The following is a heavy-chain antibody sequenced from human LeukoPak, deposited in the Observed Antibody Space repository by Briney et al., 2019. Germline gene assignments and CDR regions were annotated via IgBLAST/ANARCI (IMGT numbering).Heavy chain of an antibody. CDR1: GGSISSSSYY. CDR3: ARLNGALRYYFDY. J-gene: IGHJ4*02. CDR2: IYYSGST. D-gene: IGHD3-16*01. V-gene: IGHV4-39*01. Sequence: SXTLSLTCTVSGGSISSSSYYWGWIRQPPGKGLEWIGSIYYSGSTYCNPSLKSRVTISVDTSKNQFSLKLSSVTAADTAVYYCARLNGALRYYFDYWGQGTLVTVSS.